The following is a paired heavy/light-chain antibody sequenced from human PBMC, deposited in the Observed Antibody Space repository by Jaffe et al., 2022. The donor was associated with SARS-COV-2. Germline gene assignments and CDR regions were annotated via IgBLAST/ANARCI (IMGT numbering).Heavy chain of an antibody. CDR3: ARDRGPYSSRVVGFDP. CDR2: INPSGGGT. Sequence: QVQLVQSGAELKKPGASVRISCKASGYTFTTYYMHWMRQAPGQGLEWMGMINPSGGGTRYAQKLQGRFTMTRDTSTSTVYMELSSLRSEDTAVYYCARDRGPYSSRVVGFDPWGQGTQVTVSS. D-gene: IGHD6-13*01. J-gene: IGHJ5*02. CDR1: GYTFTTYY. V-gene: IGHV1-46*04.
Light chain of an antibody. CDR3: QQSHSSPPT. CDR1: QSISSD. V-gene: IGKV1-39*01. J-gene: IGKJ1*01. CDR2: AAS. Sequence: DIQMTQSPSSLSASVGDRVTITCRASQSISSDLNWYQQKPGKAPKLLIYAASSLQSGVPSRFSGSGSGTEFTLIISSLQPEDFATYYCQQSHSSPPTFGQGTKVEIK.